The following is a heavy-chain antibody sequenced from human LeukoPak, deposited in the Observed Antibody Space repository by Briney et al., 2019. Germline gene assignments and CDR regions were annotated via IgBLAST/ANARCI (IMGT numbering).Heavy chain of an antibody. CDR1: GYTFTGYY. J-gene: IGHJ4*02. CDR2: IDPNSGGT. CDR3: ARTDRTITMVRGGDLDY. Sequence: GASVKVSCKASGYTFTGYYMHWVRQAPGQGLEWMGWIDPNSGGTNYQGRVTMTRDTSISTAYMELGRLRSDDTAVYYCARTDRTITMVRGGDLDYWGQGTLVTVSS. V-gene: IGHV1-2*02. D-gene: IGHD3-10*01.